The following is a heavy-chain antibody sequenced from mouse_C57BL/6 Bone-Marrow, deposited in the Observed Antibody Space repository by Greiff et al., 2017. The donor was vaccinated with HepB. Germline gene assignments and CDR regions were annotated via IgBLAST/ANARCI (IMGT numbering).Heavy chain of an antibody. J-gene: IGHJ1*03. CDR1: GYTFTSYW. Sequence: VQLQQSGPVLARPGASVKMSCKTSGYTFTSYWMHWVKQRPGQGLEWIGAIYPGNSDTSYNQKFKGKAKLTAVTSASTAYMELSSLTNEDSAVYYCTRRTTVVARWYFDVWGTGTTVTVSS. D-gene: IGHD1-1*01. CDR2: IYPGNSDT. V-gene: IGHV1-5*01. CDR3: TRRTTVVARWYFDV.